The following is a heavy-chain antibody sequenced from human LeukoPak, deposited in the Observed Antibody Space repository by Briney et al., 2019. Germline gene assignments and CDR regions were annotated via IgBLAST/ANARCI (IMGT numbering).Heavy chain of an antibody. J-gene: IGHJ4*02. CDR3: AKAPVTTCSGAYCYPFDY. Sequence: PGRSLRLSCAASGFTFSSYVMHWVRQAPGKGLEWGAIISYEGSNEYYADSVKGRFTISRDSSKNTLYLQMNSLRAEDAAVYYCAKAPVTTCSGAYCYPFDYWGQGTLVTVSS. CDR1: GFTFSSYV. D-gene: IGHD2-15*01. V-gene: IGHV3-30*04. CDR2: ISYEGSNE.